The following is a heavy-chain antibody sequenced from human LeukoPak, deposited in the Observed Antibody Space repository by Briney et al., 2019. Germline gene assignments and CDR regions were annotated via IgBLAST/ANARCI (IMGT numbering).Heavy chain of an antibody. J-gene: IGHJ4*02. D-gene: IGHD3-16*02. V-gene: IGHV4-34*01. CDR2: INHSGST. CDR1: GGSFSGYY. Sequence: SETLSLTCAVYGGSFSGYYWSWIRQPPGKGLEWIGEINHSGSTYYNPSLKSRVTISVDTSKNQFSLKLSSVTAADTAVYYCARGRFNVWGSYRPAYFDYWGQGTLVTVSS. CDR3: ARGRFNVWGSYRPAYFDY.